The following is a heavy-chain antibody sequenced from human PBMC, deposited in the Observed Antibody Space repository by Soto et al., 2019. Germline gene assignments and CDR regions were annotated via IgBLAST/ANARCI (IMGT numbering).Heavy chain of an antibody. CDR3: AKDLRITMVRGVLRCFDY. CDR1: GFTFSNNA. Sequence: EVQLLESGGGLVQPGGSLRLSCAASGFTFSNNAMTWVRQAPGKGLEWVSAISGSGETPYYADSVRGRFTIFRDNSKNTLYLQMNSLRAEDTAVYYCAKDLRITMVRGVLRCFDYWGRGTLVTVSS. V-gene: IGHV3-23*01. D-gene: IGHD3-10*01. CDR2: ISGSGETP. J-gene: IGHJ4*02.